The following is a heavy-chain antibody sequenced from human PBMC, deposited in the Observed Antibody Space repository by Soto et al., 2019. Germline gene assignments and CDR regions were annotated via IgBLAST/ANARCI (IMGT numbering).Heavy chain of an antibody. CDR1: GFTFSSYG. V-gene: IGHV3-30*18. Sequence: QVQLVESGGGVVQPGRSLRLSCAASGFTFSSYGMHWVRQAPGKGLEWVAVISYDGSNKYYADSVKGRFTISRDNSKNTRYLQRNSRRAEDTAVYYCAKWSESSSWYEGGAKPYNWFDPWGQGTLVTVSS. D-gene: IGHD6-13*01. CDR3: AKWSESSSWYEGGAKPYNWFDP. CDR2: ISYDGSNK. J-gene: IGHJ5*02.